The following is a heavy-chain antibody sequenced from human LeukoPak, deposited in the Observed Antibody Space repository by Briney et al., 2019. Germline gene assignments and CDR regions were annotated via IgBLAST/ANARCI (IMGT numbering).Heavy chain of an antibody. D-gene: IGHD5-24*01. J-gene: IGHJ4*02. CDR3: ARDGGGSGDNFLYYFDY. CDR2: ISGSGGST. Sequence: GGSLRLSCAASGFTLSSYAMSWVRQAPGKGLEWASAISGSGGSTYYADSVKGRFTISRDNSKNTLYLQMNSLRPEDTAVYYCARDGGGSGDNFLYYFDYWGQGTLVTVSS. CDR1: GFTLSSYA. V-gene: IGHV3-23*01.